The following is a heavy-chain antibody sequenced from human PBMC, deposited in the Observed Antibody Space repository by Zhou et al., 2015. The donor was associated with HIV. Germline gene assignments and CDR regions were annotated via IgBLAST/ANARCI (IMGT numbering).Heavy chain of an antibody. Sequence: QVQLVQSGAEVKKPGSSVKVSCKASGGTFNSYAITWVRQAPGQGLEWMGGIIPIVNTANYAQKFQGRVTITADESTSAAYMELSRLRSEDTGVYYCATRRGILTPGGPLDYWGQGTLVTVSS. D-gene: IGHD3-9*01. CDR1: GGTFNSYA. V-gene: IGHV1-69*12. CDR2: IIPIVNTA. J-gene: IGHJ4*02. CDR3: ATRRGILTPGGPLDY.